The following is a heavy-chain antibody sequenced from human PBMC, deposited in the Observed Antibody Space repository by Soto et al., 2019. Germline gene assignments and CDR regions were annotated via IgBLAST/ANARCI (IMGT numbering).Heavy chain of an antibody. J-gene: IGHJ6*02. CDR3: ARDSAYDFWSGYSYYYGMDV. Sequence: XSVKVSCKASGYTFTCYYMHWVRQAPGQGLEWMGWINPNSGGTNYAQKFQGWVTMTRDTSISTAYMELSRLRSDDTAVYYCARDSAYDFWSGYSYYYGMDVWGQGTTVTVSS. V-gene: IGHV1-2*04. CDR2: INPNSGGT. CDR1: GYTFTCYY. D-gene: IGHD3-3*01.